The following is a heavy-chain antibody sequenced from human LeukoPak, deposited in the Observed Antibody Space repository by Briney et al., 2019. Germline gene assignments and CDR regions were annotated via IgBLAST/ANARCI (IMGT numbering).Heavy chain of an antibody. CDR1: GFTFSSYS. CDR2: ISSNGGST. J-gene: IGHJ4*02. Sequence: GGSLRLSCAASGFTFSSYSMNWVRQAPGKGLEYVSAISSNGGSTYYANSVKGRFTISRDNSKNTLYLQMGSLRAEDMAVYYCARVSSVSSWPYFDYWGRGTLVTVSS. V-gene: IGHV3-64*01. D-gene: IGHD6-13*01. CDR3: ARVSSVSSWPYFDY.